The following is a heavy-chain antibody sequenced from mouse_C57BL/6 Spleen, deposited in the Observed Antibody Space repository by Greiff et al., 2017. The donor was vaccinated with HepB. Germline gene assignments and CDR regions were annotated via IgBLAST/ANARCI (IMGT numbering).Heavy chain of an antibody. V-gene: IGHV1-22*01. CDR1: GYTFTDYN. CDR3: ARFNDYDVSFDY. D-gene: IGHD2-4*01. CDR2: INPNNGGT. Sequence: LVKPGASVKMSCQASGYTFTDYNMHWVKQSHGKSLEWIGYINPNNGGTSYNQKFKGKATLTVNKSSSTAYMELRSLTSEDSAVYYCARFNDYDVSFDYWGQGTTLTVSS. J-gene: IGHJ2*01.